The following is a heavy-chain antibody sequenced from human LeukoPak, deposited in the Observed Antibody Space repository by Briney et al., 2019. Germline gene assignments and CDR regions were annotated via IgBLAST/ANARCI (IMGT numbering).Heavy chain of an antibody. CDR2: ISDNGGST. Sequence: GGSLRLSCAASGFILRNHAMNWVRQAPGKGPEWVPGISDNGGSTYYADSVKGRFTISRDTSKNTLHLQMNSLRAEGTAVYYCANLGYCSGGSCYVFEYWGQGTLVTVSS. V-gene: IGHV3-23*01. D-gene: IGHD2-15*01. J-gene: IGHJ4*02. CDR1: GFILRNHA. CDR3: ANLGYCSGGSCYVFEY.